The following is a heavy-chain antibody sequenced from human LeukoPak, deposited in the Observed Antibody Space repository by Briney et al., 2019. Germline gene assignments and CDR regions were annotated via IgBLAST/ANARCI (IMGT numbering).Heavy chain of an antibody. CDR3: ARRSYGGKDFDY. V-gene: IGHV5-51*01. Sequence: GESLKISCKGSGYSFTSYWINWVRQMPGKGLEWMGIIYPGDSDTKYSPSFQGQVTTSVDKSINTAYLQWSSLKASDTAMYYCARRSYGGKDFDYWGQGTLVTVSS. CDR1: GYSFTSYW. D-gene: IGHD4-23*01. J-gene: IGHJ4*02. CDR2: IYPGDSDT.